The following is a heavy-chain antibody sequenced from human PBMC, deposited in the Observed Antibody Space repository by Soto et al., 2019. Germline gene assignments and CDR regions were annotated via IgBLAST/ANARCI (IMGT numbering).Heavy chain of an antibody. Sequence: PGESLKISCAASGFTFSSYSMNWVRQAPGKGLEWVSSISSSSSYIYYADSVKGRFTISRDNAKNSLYLQMNSLRAEDTAVYYCARDLGCGFYYYGMDVWGQGNTVTVSS. J-gene: IGHJ6*01. CDR1: GFTFSSYS. V-gene: IGHV3-21*01. D-gene: IGHD2-21*01. CDR2: ISSSSSYI. CDR3: ARDLGCGFYYYGMDV.